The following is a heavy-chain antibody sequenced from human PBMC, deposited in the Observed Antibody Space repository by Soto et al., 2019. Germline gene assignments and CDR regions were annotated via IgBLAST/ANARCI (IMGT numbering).Heavy chain of an antibody. D-gene: IGHD3-9*01. CDR1: GFTFSNYA. CDR3: ARDLGKYDRHYFDN. Sequence: EVQLLQSGGGLVQPGGSLRLSCAASGFTFSNYAMTWVRQAPGKGLEWVSAISGAGGITYYADSVRGRFTISRDNSKNTLYLQMNSLRADDTAVYYCARDLGKYDRHYFDNWGQGTLVTVSS. J-gene: IGHJ4*02. V-gene: IGHV3-23*01. CDR2: ISGAGGIT.